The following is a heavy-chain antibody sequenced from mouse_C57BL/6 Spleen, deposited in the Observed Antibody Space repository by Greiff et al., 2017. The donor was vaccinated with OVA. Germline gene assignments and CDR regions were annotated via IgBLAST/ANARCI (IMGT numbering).Heavy chain of an antibody. CDR3: ARFRTIYYAMDY. D-gene: IGHD1-1*02. J-gene: IGHJ4*01. V-gene: IGHV1-55*01. Sequence: QVQLQQSGAELVKPGASVKMSCKASGYTFTSYWITWVKQRPGQGLEWIGDIYPGSGSTNYNEKFKSKATLTVDTSSSTAYMQLSSLTSEDSAVYYCARFRTIYYAMDYWGQGTSVTVSS. CDR1: GYTFTSYW. CDR2: IYPGSGST.